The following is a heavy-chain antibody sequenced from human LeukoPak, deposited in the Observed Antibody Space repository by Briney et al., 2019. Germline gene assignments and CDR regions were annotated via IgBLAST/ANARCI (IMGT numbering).Heavy chain of an antibody. J-gene: IGHJ5*02. Sequence: QPGRSLRLSCAASGFTFDDYAMHWVRQAPGKGLEWVSGISWNSGSIGYADSVKGRFTISRDNAKNSLYLQMNSLRAEDTALYYCAEDGVAAAGTGARWFDPWGQGTLVTVSS. D-gene: IGHD6-13*01. CDR1: GFTFDDYA. V-gene: IGHV3-9*01. CDR2: ISWNSGSI. CDR3: AEDGVAAAGTGARWFDP.